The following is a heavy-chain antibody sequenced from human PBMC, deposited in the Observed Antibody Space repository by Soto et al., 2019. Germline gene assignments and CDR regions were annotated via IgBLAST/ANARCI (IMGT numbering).Heavy chain of an antibody. D-gene: IGHD1-7*01. J-gene: IGHJ3*02. Sequence: GGSLRPSCAASGFTFSSYAMSWVRQAPGKGLEWVSAISGSGGSTYYADSVKGRFTISRDNSKNTLYLQMNSLRAEDTAVYYCAKDLGLELLANAFDIWGQGTMVTVSS. V-gene: IGHV3-23*01. CDR3: AKDLGLELLANAFDI. CDR2: ISGSGGST. CDR1: GFTFSSYA.